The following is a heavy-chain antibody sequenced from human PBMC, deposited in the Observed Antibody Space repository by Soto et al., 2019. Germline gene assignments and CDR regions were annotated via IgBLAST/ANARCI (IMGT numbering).Heavy chain of an antibody. J-gene: IGHJ4*02. CDR1: GGSISSYY. CDR3: ARANAVAAPQFDY. V-gene: IGHV4-59*01. D-gene: IGHD6-19*01. Sequence: SETLSLTCTVSGGSISSYYWSWIRQPPGKGLEWIGYIYYSGSTNYNPSLKSRVTISVDTPKNQFSLKLSSVTAADTAVYYCARANAVAAPQFDYWGQGTLVTVSS. CDR2: IYYSGST.